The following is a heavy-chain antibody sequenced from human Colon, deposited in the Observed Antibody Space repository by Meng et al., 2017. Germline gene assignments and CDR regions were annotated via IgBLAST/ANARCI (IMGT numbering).Heavy chain of an antibody. J-gene: IGHJ4*02. Sequence: LVQSGPKVKKPGASVKVSCKTFGYNFISYFMYWVRQAPGQGLEWMGYIDPRNGDTRYHQKFQGRVTMTRDTSITTAYMEMTDLRDDDTAVYYCARDLAGLGGFWGQGTLVTVSS. V-gene: IGHV1-2*02. CDR3: ARDLAGLGGF. D-gene: IGHD6-19*01. CDR1: GYNFISYF. CDR2: IDPRNGDT.